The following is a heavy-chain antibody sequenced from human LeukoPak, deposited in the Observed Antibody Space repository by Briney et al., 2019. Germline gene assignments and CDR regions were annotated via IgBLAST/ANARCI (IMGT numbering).Heavy chain of an antibody. CDR2: IYSSGNI. V-gene: IGHV4-4*07. CDR1: GHSITNYY. CDR3: ARVGSDGSYFDS. J-gene: IGHJ4*02. Sequence: SETLSLTCTVSGHSITNYYWSWIRQPAGKGLEWIGRIYSSGNINYNPSLQSRVTMSVDASKNQFSLKLNSVTAADTAVYYCARVGSDGSYFDSWGQGTLVTVSS. D-gene: IGHD1-26*01.